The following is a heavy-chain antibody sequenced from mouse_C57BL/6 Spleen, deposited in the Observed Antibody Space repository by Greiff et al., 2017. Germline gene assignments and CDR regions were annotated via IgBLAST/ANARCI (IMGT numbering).Heavy chain of an antibody. CDR2: IYPRDGST. J-gene: IGHJ2*01. CDR1: GYTFTSYD. Sequence: QVQLQQSGPELVKPGASVKLSCKASGYTFTSYDINWVKQRPGQGLEWIGEIYPRDGSTKYNEKFKGKATLTVDTSSSTAYMELHSLTSEDSAVYFCAGDEYYWGQGTTLTVAS. V-gene: IGHV1-85*01. CDR3: AGDEYY.